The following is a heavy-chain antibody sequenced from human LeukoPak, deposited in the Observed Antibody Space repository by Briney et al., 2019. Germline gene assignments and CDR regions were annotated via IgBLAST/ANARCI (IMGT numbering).Heavy chain of an antibody. CDR3: AKEYYDILTGYPPPPGYFDY. CDR1: GFTFSSYA. J-gene: IGHJ4*02. CDR2: ISGSGGST. V-gene: IGHV3-23*01. D-gene: IGHD3-9*01. Sequence: GGSLRLSCAASGFTFSSYAMSWVRQAPGKGLEWVSAISGSGGSTYYADSVKGRLTISRDNSKNTLYLQMNSLRAEDTAVYYCAKEYYDILTGYPPPPGYFDYWGQGTLVTVSS.